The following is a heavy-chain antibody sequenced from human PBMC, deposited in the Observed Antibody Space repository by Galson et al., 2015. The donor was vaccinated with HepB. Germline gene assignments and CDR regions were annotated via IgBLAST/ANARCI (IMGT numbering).Heavy chain of an antibody. CDR2: IDGDGSET. D-gene: IGHD4-17*01. Sequence: SLRLSCAASGFTFRNYWMHWARHTPGKGLVWVSRIDGDGSETNYADSVKGRFTISRDNAKNSLYLQMNSLRAEDTALYYCAKALRFTVTTPPLHWGQGTLVTVSS. J-gene: IGHJ4*02. V-gene: IGHV3-74*01. CDR3: AKALRFTVTTPPLH. CDR1: GFTFRNYW.